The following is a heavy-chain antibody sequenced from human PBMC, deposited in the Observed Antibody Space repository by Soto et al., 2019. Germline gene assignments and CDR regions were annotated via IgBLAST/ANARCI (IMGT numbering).Heavy chain of an antibody. CDR1: GDSIGRFY. CDR2: VYSTGGV. Sequence: QLQLHESGPGLVKPSETLSLTCNVSGDSIGRFYWSWIRQSAGKGLEWIGRVYSTGGVTYNPALKGRVTISLDRSNNHVSLEMNSVTVADTAVYFCARDLSGTGLDIWGRGTRVSVSS. J-gene: IGHJ6*02. CDR3: ARDLSGTGLDI. V-gene: IGHV4-4*07. D-gene: IGHD1-26*01.